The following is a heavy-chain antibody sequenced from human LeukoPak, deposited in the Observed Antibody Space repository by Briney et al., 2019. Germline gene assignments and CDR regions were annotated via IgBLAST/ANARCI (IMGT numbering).Heavy chain of an antibody. CDR2: IYPVDSDT. CDR3: ARHGGNYDY. CDR1: GYSFSSNW. J-gene: IGHJ4*02. D-gene: IGHD1-26*01. Sequence: GESLKISCKGSGYSFSSNWIGWVRQMPGKGLEWMGIIYPVDSDTRYSPSFQGQVSISVDKSISTAYLQWSSLKASDTAIYYCARHGGNYDYWGQGTLVTVSS. V-gene: IGHV5-51*01.